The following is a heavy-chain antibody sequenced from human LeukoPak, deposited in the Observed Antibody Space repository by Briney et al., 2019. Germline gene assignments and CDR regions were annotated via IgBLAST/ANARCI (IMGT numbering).Heavy chain of an antibody. CDR2: INTNSGGR. CDR3: ARDYYYESCGFFDY. V-gene: IGHV1-2*02. D-gene: IGHD3-22*01. J-gene: IGHJ4*02. CDR1: GYTFTAHY. Sequence: ASVKVSCKSSGYTFTAHYMHWVRQAPGQGLEWMGWINTNSGGRNYAQKFQGRVTMTRDTSISTAYMELSRLRSDDTAVYYCARDYYYESCGFFDYWGQGTLVTVSS.